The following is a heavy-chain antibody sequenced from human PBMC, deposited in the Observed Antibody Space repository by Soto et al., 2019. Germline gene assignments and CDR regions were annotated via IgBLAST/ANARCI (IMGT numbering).Heavy chain of an antibody. CDR3: TTGRDSSGKKYFDP. Sequence: GGSLRLSCAASGFIFSDAWMSWVRQAPGKGLEWVGRIKSKTDGGTRNYAAPVKDRFTISRDESKNMLYLQMNSLKTEDTAVYYCTTGRDSSGKKYFDPWGQGTLVTVSS. CDR2: IKSKTDGGTR. J-gene: IGHJ5*02. D-gene: IGHD3-22*01. V-gene: IGHV3-15*01. CDR1: GFIFSDAW.